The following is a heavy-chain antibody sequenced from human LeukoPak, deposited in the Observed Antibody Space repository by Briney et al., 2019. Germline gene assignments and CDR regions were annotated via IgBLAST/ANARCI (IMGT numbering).Heavy chain of an antibody. Sequence: SETLSLTCTVSGGSISSYYWSWIRQPPGKGLEWIGSIYYSGNTFYNPSLKSRVIISVDTSKSQFSLKLSSVTAADTALYYCARSLAYAYCGGDCQGAFDVWGQGTMVTVSS. CDR1: GGSISSYY. V-gene: IGHV4-39*07. CDR3: ARSLAYAYCGGDCQGAFDV. CDR2: IYYSGNT. D-gene: IGHD2-21*02. J-gene: IGHJ3*01.